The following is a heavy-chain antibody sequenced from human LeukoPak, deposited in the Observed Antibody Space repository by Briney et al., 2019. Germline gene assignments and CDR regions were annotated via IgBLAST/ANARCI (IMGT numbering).Heavy chain of an antibody. CDR2: INHSGST. V-gene: IGHV4-34*01. J-gene: IGHJ4*02. D-gene: IGHD6-13*01. Sequence: SETLSLTCAVYGGSFSGYYWSWIRQPPGKGLEWIGEINHSGSTNYNPSLKSRVTISVDTSKNQFSLKLSSVTAADTAVYYCARGGNRYSSSWCLFDYWGQGTLVTVSS. CDR1: GGSFSGYY. CDR3: ARGGNRYSSSWCLFDY.